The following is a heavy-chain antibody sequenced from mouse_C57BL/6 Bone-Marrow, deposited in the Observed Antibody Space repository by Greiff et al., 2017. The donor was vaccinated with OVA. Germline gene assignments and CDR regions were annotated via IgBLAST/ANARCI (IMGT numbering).Heavy chain of an antibody. D-gene: IGHD2-4*01. CDR1: GFTFSNYW. Sequence: EVKLEESGGGLVQPGGSMKLSCVASGFTFSNYWMNWVRQSPEKGLEWVAQIRLKSDNYATHYAESVKGRFTISRDDSKSSVYLQMNNVRAEDTGIYYCTGGLPYFDYWGQGTTLTVSS. V-gene: IGHV6-3*01. CDR3: TGGLPYFDY. J-gene: IGHJ2*01. CDR2: IRLKSDNYAT.